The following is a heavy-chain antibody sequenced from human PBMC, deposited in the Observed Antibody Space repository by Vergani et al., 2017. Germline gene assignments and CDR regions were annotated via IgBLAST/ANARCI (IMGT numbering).Heavy chain of an antibody. Sequence: QVQLQESGPGPVKPTQTLSPTCTVSGGSLSSGSYYWSWIRPPAGKGLEWIGRIYTSGSTNYNPSLKSGFTISVDTSKNKFSLKLSSVTAADTAVYYCARSVVPAVPFDPWGQGTLVTVSS. CDR1: GGSLSSGSYY. CDR3: ARSVVPAVPFDP. J-gene: IGHJ5*02. D-gene: IGHD2-2*01. V-gene: IGHV4-61*02. CDR2: IYTSGST.